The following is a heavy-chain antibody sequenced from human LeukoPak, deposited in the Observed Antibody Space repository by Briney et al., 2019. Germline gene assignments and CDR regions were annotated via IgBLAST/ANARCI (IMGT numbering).Heavy chain of an antibody. Sequence: ASVTVSCKVSGYTLTELSMHWVRQAPGKGLEWMGGFDPEDGETIYAQKFKGRVTMTEDTSTDTAYMELSSLRSEDTAVYYCATDLTGSGSTTEFDYWGQGTLVTVSS. D-gene: IGHD1-26*01. J-gene: IGHJ4*02. CDR2: FDPEDGET. CDR3: ATDLTGSGSTTEFDY. V-gene: IGHV1-24*01. CDR1: GYTLTELS.